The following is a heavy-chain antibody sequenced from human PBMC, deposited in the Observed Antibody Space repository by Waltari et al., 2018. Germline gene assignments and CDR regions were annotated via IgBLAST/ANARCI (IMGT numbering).Heavy chain of an antibody. CDR2: IKRDGGST. V-gene: IGHV3-74*01. CDR3: ARVATKTYSSPVPGRPYYYGMDV. CDR1: GFTFSRYW. J-gene: IGHJ6*02. Sequence: EEQLVESGGGLAQPGESLRLSCAASGFTFSRYWMDWVRQAPGRGLVWVSRIKRDGGSTTYADSVKGRFTISRDNAKNTLYVQMNRLRAEDTAVYYCARVATKTYSSPVPGRPYYYGMDVWGQGTTVTVSS. D-gene: IGHD6-19*01.